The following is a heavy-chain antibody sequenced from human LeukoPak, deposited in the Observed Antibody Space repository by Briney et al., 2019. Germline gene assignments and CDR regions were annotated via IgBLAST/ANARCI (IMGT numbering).Heavy chain of an antibody. CDR1: GFTFTTYW. D-gene: IGHD2-15*01. Sequence: GGSLRLPCAASGFTFTTYWMTWVRQAPGKGLEFVANIKEDGSVKNYVGSVQGRFTISRDNSRNLLYLQMDSLRAEDTAVYYCARDRGGLQFDYWGQGTLVTVSS. CDR2: IKEDGSVK. CDR3: ARDRGGLQFDY. V-gene: IGHV3-7*01. J-gene: IGHJ4*02.